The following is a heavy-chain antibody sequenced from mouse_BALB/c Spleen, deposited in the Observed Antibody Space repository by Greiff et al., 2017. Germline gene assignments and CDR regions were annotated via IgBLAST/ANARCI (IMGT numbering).Heavy chain of an antibody. CDR2: ISSGGGST. D-gene: IGHD6-1*02. CDR1: GFAFSSYD. CDR3: ARHETARSLYYCDY. Sequence: EVQGVESGGGLVKPGGSLKLSCAASGFAFSSYDMSWVRQTPEKRLEWVAYISSGGGSTYYPDTVKGRFTISRDNAKNTLYLQMSSMKYEDTVMYYCARHETARSLYYCDYWGQGTTLTVSS. V-gene: IGHV5-12-1*01. J-gene: IGHJ2*01.